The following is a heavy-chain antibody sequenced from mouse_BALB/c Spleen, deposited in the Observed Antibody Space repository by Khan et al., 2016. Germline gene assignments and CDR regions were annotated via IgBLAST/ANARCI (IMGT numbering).Heavy chain of an antibody. Sequence: EVELVESGGDLVKPGGSLELTCAASGFTFSSYGMSWVRQTPDKRLEWVATISSGGSYTYYPVSVKGRFTIYRDNAKNTRNLQMSSLKSEDTAMYYCAIYYSSMDYWDQGTSVTVSS. CDR1: GFTFSSYG. CDR3: AIYYSSMDY. CDR2: ISSGGSYT. D-gene: IGHD2-12*01. V-gene: IGHV5-6*01. J-gene: IGHJ4*01.